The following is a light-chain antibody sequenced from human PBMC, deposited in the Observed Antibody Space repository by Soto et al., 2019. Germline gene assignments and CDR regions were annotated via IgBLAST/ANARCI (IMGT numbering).Light chain of an antibody. Sequence: QSALTQPASVSGSPGQSITISCTGTSSDVGNYNYVSWYQQHPVKAPKLMIYHVSYRPSGVSRRFSASKSGNTASLTISGLQAEDEADSYCSSYTTCSTYVFGTGTKLTVL. V-gene: IGLV2-14*03. CDR1: SSDVGNYNY. J-gene: IGLJ1*01. CDR2: HVS. CDR3: SSYTTCSTYV.